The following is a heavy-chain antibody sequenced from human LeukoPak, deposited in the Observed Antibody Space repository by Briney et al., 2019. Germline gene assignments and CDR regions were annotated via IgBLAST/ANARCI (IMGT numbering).Heavy chain of an antibody. V-gene: IGHV4-59*01. CDR3: ARDVAAAGTGSWFDP. CDR1: GGSISSYY. Sequence: SETLSLTCTVSGGSISSYYWSWIRQPPGKGLEWIGYIYYSGSTNYNPSLKSRVTISVDTSKNQFSLKLSSVTAADTAVYYCARDVAAAGTGSWFDPWGQGTLVTVSS. J-gene: IGHJ5*02. CDR2: IYYSGST. D-gene: IGHD6-13*01.